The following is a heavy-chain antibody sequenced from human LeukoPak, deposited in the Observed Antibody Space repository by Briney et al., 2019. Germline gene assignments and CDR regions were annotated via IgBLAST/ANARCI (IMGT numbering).Heavy chain of an antibody. CDR3: ARVGRGYSYGYVAY. D-gene: IGHD5-18*01. V-gene: IGHV4-34*01. Sequence: GSLRLSCAASGFTVSSNYMSWIRQPPGKGLEWIGEINHSGSTNYNPSLKSRVTISVDTSKNQFSLKLSSVTAADTAVYYCARVGRGYSYGYVAYWGQGTLVTVSS. CDR1: GFTVSSNY. J-gene: IGHJ4*02. CDR2: INHSGST.